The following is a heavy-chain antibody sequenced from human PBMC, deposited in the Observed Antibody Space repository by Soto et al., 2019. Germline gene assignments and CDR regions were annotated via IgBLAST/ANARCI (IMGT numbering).Heavy chain of an antibody. CDR2: IYYSGST. CDR1: GGSISSGGYY. V-gene: IGHV4-31*03. J-gene: IGHJ4*02. Sequence: SETLSLTCTVSGGSISSGGYYWSWIRQHPGKGLEWIGYIYYSGSTYYNPSLKSRVTISVDTSKNQFSLKLSSVTAADTAVYYCARVGRNAELWSRKLYYFDYWGQGTLVTVSS. D-gene: IGHD5-18*01. CDR3: ARVGRNAELWSRKLYYFDY.